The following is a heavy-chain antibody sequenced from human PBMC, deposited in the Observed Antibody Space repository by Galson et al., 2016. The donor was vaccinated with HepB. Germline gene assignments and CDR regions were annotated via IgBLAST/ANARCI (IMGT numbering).Heavy chain of an antibody. J-gene: IGHJ4*02. CDR2: MSPSGGNT. V-gene: IGHV1-8*01. CDR1: GYIFTTYD. Sequence: SVKVSCKASGYIFTTYDINWVRQATGQGLEWMGWMSPSGGNTGYAQKFQGRVTMTRDTSKSTAYLDLGSLRSEDTGVYYCAMGYNGYDWDFWGQGTQVTVSS. CDR3: AMGYNGYDWDF. D-gene: IGHD5-12*01.